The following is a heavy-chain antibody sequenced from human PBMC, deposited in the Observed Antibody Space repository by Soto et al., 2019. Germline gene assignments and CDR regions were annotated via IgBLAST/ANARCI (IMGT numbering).Heavy chain of an antibody. CDR2: IYWNDDK. CDR3: AHQYSVDQPDSYFDV. Sequence: QITLKESGPTLVKPTQTLTLTCTFSGFSLSTSGVTVGWIRQPPGKALEWLALIYWNDDKRYSPSLKSRLTLTKDTSKNRVVLTMTNMDPVDTDTYYCAHQYSVDQPDSYFDVWGRGTLVTVSS. D-gene: IGHD2-15*01. J-gene: IGHJ2*01. CDR1: GFSLSTSGVT. V-gene: IGHV2-5*01.